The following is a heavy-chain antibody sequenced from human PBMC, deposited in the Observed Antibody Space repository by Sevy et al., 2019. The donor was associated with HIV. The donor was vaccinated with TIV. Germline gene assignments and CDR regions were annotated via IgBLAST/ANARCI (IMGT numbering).Heavy chain of an antibody. CDR1: GFTFSSYW. D-gene: IGHD6-13*01. V-gene: IGHV3-7*01. J-gene: IGHJ4*02. Sequence: GGSLRLSCEASGFTFSSYWMSWVRQAPGKGLEWVANIKEAGSVEYYVESVKGRFTISRDNAKNSVYLQMNSLRAEDAALYYCVRAIAPAGSDWGLGTLVTVSS. CDR3: VRAIAPAGSD. CDR2: IKEAGSVE.